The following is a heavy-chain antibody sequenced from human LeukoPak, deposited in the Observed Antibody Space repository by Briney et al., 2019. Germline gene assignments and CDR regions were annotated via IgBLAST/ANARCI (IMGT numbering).Heavy chain of an antibody. Sequence: GGSLRLSCAASGFTFSSYAMHWVRQAPGKGLEWVAVISYDGSNKYYADSVKGRFTISRDNSKNTLYLQMNSLRAEDTAVYYCAKGYYQGYYYYGMDVWGQGTTVTVSS. CDR1: GFTFSSYA. CDR2: ISYDGSNK. D-gene: IGHD1-26*01. J-gene: IGHJ6*02. V-gene: IGHV3-30*04. CDR3: AKGYYQGYYYYGMDV.